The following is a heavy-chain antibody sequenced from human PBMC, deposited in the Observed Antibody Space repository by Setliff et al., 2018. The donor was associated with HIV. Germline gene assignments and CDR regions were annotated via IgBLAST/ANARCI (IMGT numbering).Heavy chain of an antibody. CDR1: GFTFSSYA. CDR2: ISGSGGNT. V-gene: IGHV3-23*01. D-gene: IGHD5-18*01. Sequence: GGSLRLSCAASGFTFSSYAMSWVRQAPGKGLEWVSAISGSGGNTYYADSVKGRFTISRDNSKNTQYLQMNSLRDEDTAVYYCTGGYSQFGDYWGQGTLVTVSS. CDR3: TGGYSQFGDY. J-gene: IGHJ4*02.